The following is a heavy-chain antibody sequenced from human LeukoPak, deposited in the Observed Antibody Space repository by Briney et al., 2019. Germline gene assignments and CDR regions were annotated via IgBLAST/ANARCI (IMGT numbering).Heavy chain of an antibody. V-gene: IGHV3-74*01. Sequence: PGGSLRLSCAVSGFTFSNYWLHWVRQGPGKGLVWVSRISSDGSGTNYADSVRGRFTISRDNAKNTLYLQMNSLRAEDTAVYYCVRGGHLGSGSYDWFDPWGQGTLVTVSS. CDR2: ISSDGSGT. CDR3: VRGGHLGSGSYDWFDP. J-gene: IGHJ5*02. CDR1: GFTFSNYW. D-gene: IGHD3-10*01.